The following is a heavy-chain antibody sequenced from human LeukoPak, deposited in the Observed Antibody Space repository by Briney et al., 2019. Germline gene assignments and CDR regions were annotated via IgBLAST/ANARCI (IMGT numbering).Heavy chain of an antibody. D-gene: IGHD6-6*01. V-gene: IGHV4-59*01. Sequence: PSETLSLTCTVSGGSISSYYWSWIRQPPGKGLEWIGYIYYSGSTNYNPSLKSRVTISVDTSKNQFSLKLSSVTAADTAVYYCAGVIAARSDAFDIWGQGTMVTVSS. CDR1: GGSISSYY. CDR2: IYYSGST. J-gene: IGHJ3*02. CDR3: AGVIAARSDAFDI.